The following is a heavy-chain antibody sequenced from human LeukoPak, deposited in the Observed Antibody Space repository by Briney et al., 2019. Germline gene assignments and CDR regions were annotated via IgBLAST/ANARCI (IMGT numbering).Heavy chain of an antibody. Sequence: PGRSLRLSCAASGFTFDDYAMHWVRQAPGKGLEWVSGISWNSGSIGYADSVKGRFTISRDNAKNSLYLQMNSLRAEDTALYYCAKVSGIAAAGTLYYFDYWGQGTLVTVSS. CDR3: AKVSGIAAAGTLYYFDY. CDR2: ISWNSGSI. CDR1: GFTFDDYA. V-gene: IGHV3-9*01. D-gene: IGHD6-13*01. J-gene: IGHJ4*02.